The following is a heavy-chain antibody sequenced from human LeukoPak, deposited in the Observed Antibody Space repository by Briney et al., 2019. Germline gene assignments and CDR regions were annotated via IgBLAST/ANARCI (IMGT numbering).Heavy chain of an antibody. Sequence: WGSLRLSCAASGFTFSSYAMHWVRQAPGKGLEYVSAISSNGGSTYYANSVKGRFTISRDNSKNTLYLQMGSLRAEDMAVYYCARDSVCSGGSCYSGHWFDPWGQGTLVTVSS. J-gene: IGHJ5*02. V-gene: IGHV3-64*01. CDR1: GFTFSSYA. CDR2: ISSNGGST. CDR3: ARDSVCSGGSCYSGHWFDP. D-gene: IGHD2-15*01.